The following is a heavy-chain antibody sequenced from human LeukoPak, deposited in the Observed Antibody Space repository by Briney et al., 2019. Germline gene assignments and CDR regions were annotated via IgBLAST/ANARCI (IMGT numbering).Heavy chain of an antibody. CDR2: ISSSSSYI. D-gene: IGHD6-19*01. CDR3: ARDQVLAVAGIFDY. V-gene: IGHV3-21*01. Sequence: GGSLRLSCAASGFTVSSNYMNWVRQAPGKGLEWVSSISSSSSYIYYADSVKGRFTISRDNAKNSLYLQMNSLRAEDTAVYYCARDQVLAVAGIFDYWGQGTLVTVSS. CDR1: GFTVSSNY. J-gene: IGHJ4*02.